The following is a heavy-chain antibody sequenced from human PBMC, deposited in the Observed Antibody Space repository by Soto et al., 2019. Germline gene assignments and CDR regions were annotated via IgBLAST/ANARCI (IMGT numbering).Heavy chain of an antibody. Sequence: PGGSLRLSCAASGFTFDDYAMHWVRQAPGKGLEWVSGISWKSGCITYADSVKGRFTISRDNAKNSLFLQMNSLRAEDTAFYYCAKDREASSSSDYFDYWGQGTLVTVSS. CDR1: GFTFDDYA. CDR3: AKDREASSSSDYFDY. V-gene: IGHV3-9*01. J-gene: IGHJ4*02. D-gene: IGHD6-6*01. CDR2: ISWKSGCI.